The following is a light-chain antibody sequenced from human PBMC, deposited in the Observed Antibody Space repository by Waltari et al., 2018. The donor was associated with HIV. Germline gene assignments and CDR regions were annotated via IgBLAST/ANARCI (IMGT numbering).Light chain of an antibody. V-gene: IGLV2-23*02. CDR1: RRDVGSYNL. CDR3: CSYVGWSTILYV. J-gene: IGLJ1*01. CDR2: EVS. Sequence: QSALNQPASVSGSPGQSITIHCTGTRRDVGSYNLVPWYQQHPGKAPKLMIYEVSQRPSGVSNRFSGSKSGNTASLTISGLQAEDEADYYCCSYVGWSTILYVFGTGTKVTVL.